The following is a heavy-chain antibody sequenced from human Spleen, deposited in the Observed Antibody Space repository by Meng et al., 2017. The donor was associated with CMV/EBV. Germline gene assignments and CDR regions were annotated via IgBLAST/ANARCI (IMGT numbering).Heavy chain of an antibody. Sequence: SQTLSLTCVISGDSVSSSSAAWNWVRQSPSRGLEWLGRTYYRFKWYHDFALSVKTRITINADTAENHFSLQLNSVTPEDTAVYYCTRDRVGATTGFYYGMDVWGQGTTVTVSS. J-gene: IGHJ6*02. V-gene: IGHV6-1*01. CDR3: TRDRVGATTGFYYGMDV. CDR1: GDSVSSSSAA. CDR2: TYYRFKWYH. D-gene: IGHD1-26*01.